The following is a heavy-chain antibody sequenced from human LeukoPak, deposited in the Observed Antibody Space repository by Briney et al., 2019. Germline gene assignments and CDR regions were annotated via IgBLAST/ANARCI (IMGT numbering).Heavy chain of an antibody. CDR1: GGSISSSSYY. Sequence: SETLSLTCTVSGGSISSSSYYWRWIRQPPGKGLEWIGSIYYSGSTYYNPSLKSRVTISVDTSKNQFSLKLSSVTAADTAVYYCSRDGGPTAAGTFWGQGTLVTVSS. V-gene: IGHV4-39*07. D-gene: IGHD6-13*01. CDR3: SRDGGPTAAGTF. CDR2: IYYSGST. J-gene: IGHJ4*02.